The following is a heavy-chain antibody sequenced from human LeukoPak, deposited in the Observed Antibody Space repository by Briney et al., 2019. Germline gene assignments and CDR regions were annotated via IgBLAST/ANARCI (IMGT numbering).Heavy chain of an antibody. Sequence: ASVKVSCKASGYTFIDYYIHWVRQAPGQGLEWMGRINPKSGGTNHAQKFQGRVTMIRDTSISTAYMELSSLRSDDTAVYFCARETYNGRYYYFDYWGQGTLVTVSS. J-gene: IGHJ4*02. D-gene: IGHD1-26*01. V-gene: IGHV1-2*06. CDR1: GYTFIDYY. CDR2: INPKSGGT. CDR3: ARETYNGRYYYFDY.